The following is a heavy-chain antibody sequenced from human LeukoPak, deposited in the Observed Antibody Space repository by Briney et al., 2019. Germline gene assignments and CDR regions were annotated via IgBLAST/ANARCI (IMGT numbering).Heavy chain of an antibody. CDR3: ARERDSTGYYED. V-gene: IGHV1-46*01. Sequence: ASVKVSCKASGYTFISYYMHWVRQAPGQGLEWMGVINPSGRSTSYAQKFRGGVTMTRDTSTSTVYMELSSLRSEDTAVYYCARERDSTGYYEDWGQGTLVTVSS. CDR1: GYTFISYY. CDR2: INPSGRST. D-gene: IGHD3-22*01. J-gene: IGHJ4*02.